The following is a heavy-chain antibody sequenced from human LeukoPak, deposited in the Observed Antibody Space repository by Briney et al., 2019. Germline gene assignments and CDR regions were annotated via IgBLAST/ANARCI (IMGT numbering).Heavy chain of an antibody. CDR1: GYTFTGYY. D-gene: IGHD6-13*01. CDR3: ARFRITAATTY. Sequence: ASVKVSCKASGYTFTGYYMHWVRQAPGQGLEWMGWINANSGGTNYAQKFQGRVTMTRDTSISTAYMELSSLRSDDTAVYYCARFRITAATTYWGQGTLVTVSS. CDR2: INANSGGT. J-gene: IGHJ4*02. V-gene: IGHV1-2*02.